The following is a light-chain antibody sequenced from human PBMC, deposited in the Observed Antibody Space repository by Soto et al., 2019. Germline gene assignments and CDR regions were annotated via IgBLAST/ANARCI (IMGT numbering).Light chain of an antibody. J-gene: IGLJ3*02. V-gene: IGLV7-46*01. CDR3: LITYSGARV. Sequence: QAVVTQEPSLTVSPGGTVTLTCGSSTGAVTSGHYPYWFQQKPGQAPRTLIYNTNNRKVWTPDRFSGSLLGGKAALTLSGAQPEDEAEYYCLITYSGARVFGGGTKLTVL. CDR2: NTN. CDR1: TGAVTSGHY.